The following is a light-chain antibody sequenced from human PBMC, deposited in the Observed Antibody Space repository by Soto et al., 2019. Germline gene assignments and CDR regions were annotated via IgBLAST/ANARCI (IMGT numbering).Light chain of an antibody. V-gene: IGLV1-44*01. CDR3: AAWDDSLNGYV. CDR2: NNN. CDR1: SSNIGINT. J-gene: IGLJ1*01. Sequence: QSVLTQPPSASETPGQRVTISCSGSSSNIGINTVDWYQQLPGTAPKLLIYNNNQRPSGVPDRSSGSKSGTSASLAISGLQSEYESDYYCAAWDDSLNGYVFGTGTKLTVL.